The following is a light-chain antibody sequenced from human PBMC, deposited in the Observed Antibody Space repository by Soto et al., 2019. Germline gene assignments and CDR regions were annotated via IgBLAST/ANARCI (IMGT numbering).Light chain of an antibody. CDR3: SSYTSSSTLHV. V-gene: IGLV2-14*03. CDR1: NNDVGGYNY. J-gene: IGLJ1*01. CDR2: DVS. Sequence: QSALTQPASVSGSPGQSITISCTGTNNDVGGYNYVSWYQHHPGKAPTLMIYDVSNRPSGVSNRFSGSKSGNTASLTISGLQTEGEADYYCSSYTSSSTLHVFGPGTKLTVL.